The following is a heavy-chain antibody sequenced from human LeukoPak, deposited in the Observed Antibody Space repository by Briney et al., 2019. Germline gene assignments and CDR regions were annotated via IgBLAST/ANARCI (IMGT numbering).Heavy chain of an antibody. CDR2: INSDGSST. CDR3: TREAREFRDSFDI. Sequence: GGSLRLSCAASGFTFSSYWMHWVRQAPGKGLVWVSRINSDGSSTSYADSVKGRFTISRDNAKNTLYLQMNSLRAEDTALYYCTREAREFRDSFDIWGQGTMVTVSS. CDR1: GFTFSSYW. V-gene: IGHV3-74*01. D-gene: IGHD3-22*01. J-gene: IGHJ3*02.